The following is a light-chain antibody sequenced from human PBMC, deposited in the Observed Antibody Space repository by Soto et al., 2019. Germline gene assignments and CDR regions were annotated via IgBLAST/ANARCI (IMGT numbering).Light chain of an antibody. J-gene: IGKJ3*01. Sequence: EVVMTQSPATLSVFPGERATLSCRASQSVSSNLAWYPQKPGQAPRLLIYGASTRATGIPTMFRCSGSGTEFTLTSSGLEPDDFAVYYCQQYGSSPRTLGQGTKVDI. CDR1: QSVSSN. CDR3: QQYGSSPRT. V-gene: IGKV3-15*01. CDR2: GAS.